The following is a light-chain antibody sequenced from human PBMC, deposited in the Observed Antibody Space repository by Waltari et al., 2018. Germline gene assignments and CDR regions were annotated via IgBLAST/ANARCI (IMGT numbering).Light chain of an antibody. CDR2: GNN. CDR1: SLRTYY. V-gene: IGLV3-19*01. J-gene: IGLJ2*01. CDR3: NSRYSSGNHLV. Sequence: SSGLTQDPAVSVALGQTFSITCQGDSLRTYYASWYQQKPGQAPVLVISGNNKWPSGIPTRFSASSSGRTASLIITGALAEDEADDFFNSRYSSGNHLVFGGGTKPTVL.